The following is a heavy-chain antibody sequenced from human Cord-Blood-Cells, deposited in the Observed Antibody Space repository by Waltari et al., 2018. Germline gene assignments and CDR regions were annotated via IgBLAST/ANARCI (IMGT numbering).Heavy chain of an antibody. CDR2: IYYRGST. J-gene: IGHJ4*02. D-gene: IGHD6-13*01. V-gene: IGHV4-39*01. CDR1: GGSISSSSYY. Sequence: QLQLQESGPGLVKPSETLSLTCTVSGGSISSSSYYWGWIRQPPGKGLEWIGSIYYRGSTYYHPSLKRRVTISVDTSKNQFSLKLSSVTAADTAVYYCARLAGSSWYNFDYWGQGTLVTVSS. CDR3: ARLAGSSWYNFDY.